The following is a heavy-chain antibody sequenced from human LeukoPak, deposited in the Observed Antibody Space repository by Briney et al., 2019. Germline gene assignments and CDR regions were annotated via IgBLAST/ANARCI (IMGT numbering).Heavy chain of an antibody. V-gene: IGHV4-38-2*02. D-gene: IGHD2-15*01. CDR2: IYHSGST. J-gene: IGHJ4*02. CDR1: GYSISSGYY. Sequence: SETLSLTCTVSGYSISSGYYWGWIRQLPGKGLEWIGSIYHSGSTYYNPSLKSRVTISVDTSKNQFSLKLSSVTAADTAVYYCARKVVVVVASTPYYFDYWGQGTLVTVSS. CDR3: ARKVVVVVASTPYYFDY.